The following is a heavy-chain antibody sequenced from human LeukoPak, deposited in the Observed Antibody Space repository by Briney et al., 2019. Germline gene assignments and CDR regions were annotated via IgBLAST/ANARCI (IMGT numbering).Heavy chain of an antibody. CDR2: IYTSRST. J-gene: IGHJ4*02. CDR1: GGSISSYY. Sequence: PSETLSLTCTVSGGSISSYYWSWIRQPAGEGLEWIGRIYTSRSTNYNPSLKSRVTMSVDTSKNQFSLKLSSVTAADTAVYYCARDITYGSGSYYNEYYFDYWGQGTLVTVSS. D-gene: IGHD3-10*01. V-gene: IGHV4-4*07. CDR3: ARDITYGSGSYYNEYYFDY.